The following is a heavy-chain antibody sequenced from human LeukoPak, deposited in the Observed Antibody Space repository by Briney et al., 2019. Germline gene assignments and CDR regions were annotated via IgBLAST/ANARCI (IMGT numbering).Heavy chain of an antibody. V-gene: IGHV3-7*01. D-gene: IGHD4-17*01. J-gene: IGHJ4*02. CDR2: IKQDGSEK. CDR3: ARGGDYGAPRIYFDY. Sequence: GGSLRLSCAASGFTFSTYWMSWVRQAPGKGLEWAANIKQDGSEKYYVDSVKGRFTVSRDNAKNSLYLQMNSLRAEDTAVYYCARGGDYGAPRIYFDYWGQGTLVTVSS. CDR1: GFTFSTYW.